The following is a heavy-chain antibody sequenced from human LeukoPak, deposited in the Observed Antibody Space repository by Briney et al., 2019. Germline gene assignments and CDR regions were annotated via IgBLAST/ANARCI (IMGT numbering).Heavy chain of an antibody. CDR2: ISGYGGST. V-gene: IGHV3-23*01. J-gene: IGHJ4*02. D-gene: IGHD3-3*01. Sequence: GGSLRLSCAASGFTFGNYAISWVRQAPGKGLEWVSGISGYGGSTNYADSVKGRFTISRDNSQNTLYLQMNSLRAEDTAVYYCAKRPYDFWSGYFFDYWGQGTLVTVSS. CDR3: AKRPYDFWSGYFFDY. CDR1: GFTFGNYA.